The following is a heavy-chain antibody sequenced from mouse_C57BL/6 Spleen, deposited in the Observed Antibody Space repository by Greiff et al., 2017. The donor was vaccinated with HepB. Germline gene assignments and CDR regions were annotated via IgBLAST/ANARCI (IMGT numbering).Heavy chain of an antibody. Sequence: EVQLQQSGPELVKPGASVKISCKASGYTFTDYYMNWVKQSHGKSLEWIGDINPNNGGTSYNQKFKGKATLTVDKSSSTAYMELRSLTSEDSAVYYFASYGSFYAMDDWGQGTSVTVSS. D-gene: IGHD1-1*01. CDR2: INPNNGGT. J-gene: IGHJ4*01. CDR1: GYTFTDYY. V-gene: IGHV1-26*01. CDR3: ASYGSFYAMDD.